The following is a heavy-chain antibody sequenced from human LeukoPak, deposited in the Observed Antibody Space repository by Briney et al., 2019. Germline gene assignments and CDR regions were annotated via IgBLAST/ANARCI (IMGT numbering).Heavy chain of an antibody. J-gene: IGHJ4*02. CDR2: INFDGSST. CDR3: ARANNFDY. CDR1: GFTVSSTY. D-gene: IGHD4/OR15-4a*01. V-gene: IGHV3-74*01. Sequence: GGSLRLSCAGSGFTVSSTYMSWVRQVPGEGLVWVSRINFDGSSTNYADSVKGRFTISRDNAKNTLYLQMSSLRVEDTAVYSCARANNFDYWGQGTLVTVSS.